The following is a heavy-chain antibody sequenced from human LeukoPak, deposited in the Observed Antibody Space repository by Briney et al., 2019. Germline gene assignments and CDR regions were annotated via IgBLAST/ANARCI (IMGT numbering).Heavy chain of an antibody. D-gene: IGHD1-26*01. J-gene: IGHJ3*02. V-gene: IGHV3-11*01. CDR2: ISGSSSGI. CDR1: GFTFSDHY. Sequence: GGSLRLSCAVSGFTFSDHYMSWIRQAPGKGLEWVSYISGSSSGIYSADSVRGRFTISRDNAKNSLYLQMKSLSAEDTAVYYCARGMRGATNAFDIWGQGTMVTVSS. CDR3: ARGMRGATNAFDI.